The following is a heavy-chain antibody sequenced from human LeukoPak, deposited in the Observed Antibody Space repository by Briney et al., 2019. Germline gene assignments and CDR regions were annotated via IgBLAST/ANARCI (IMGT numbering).Heavy chain of an antibody. CDR2: INDSGST. D-gene: IGHD5-12*01. CDR3: ARESRYVPDAFDI. J-gene: IGHJ3*02. CDR1: GGSFSGYY. Sequence: SETLSLTCAVYGGSFSGYYWSWVRQPPGKGLEWIGEINDSGSTNYNPSLKSRVTISVDTSKNQFSLKLSSVTAADTAVYYCARESRYVPDAFDIWGQGTMVTVSS. V-gene: IGHV4-34*01.